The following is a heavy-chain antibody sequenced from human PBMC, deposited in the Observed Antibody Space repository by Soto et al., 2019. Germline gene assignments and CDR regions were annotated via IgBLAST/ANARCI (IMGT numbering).Heavy chain of an antibody. CDR2: IIPIFGTA. CDR3: ARDAYCGGDCYSLPYYYGMDV. CDR1: GYTFSSYG. D-gene: IGHD2-21*02. V-gene: IGHV1-69*13. J-gene: IGHJ6*02. Sequence: QVPLVQSGAEVKKPGASVKVSCKASGYTFSSYGISWVRQAPGQGLEWMGGIIPIFGTANYAQKFQGRVTITADESTSTAYMELSSLRSEDTAVYYCARDAYCGGDCYSLPYYYGMDVWGQGTTVTVSS.